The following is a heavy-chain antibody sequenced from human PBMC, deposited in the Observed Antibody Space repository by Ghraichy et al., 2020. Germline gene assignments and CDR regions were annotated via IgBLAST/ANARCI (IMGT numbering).Heavy chain of an antibody. J-gene: IGHJ4*02. CDR3: AGERREATIMLGDC. CDR2: DGNNK. Sequence: GGSLRLSCAASGFTFSSYAMHWVRQAPGKGLEWVAVDGNNKYYADSVKGRFTVSRDNSKNTLYLQMNSLRAEDTAVYYCAGERREATIMLGDCWARGTLVTVSS. D-gene: IGHD1-26*01. V-gene: IGHV3-30-3*01. CDR1: GFTFSSYA.